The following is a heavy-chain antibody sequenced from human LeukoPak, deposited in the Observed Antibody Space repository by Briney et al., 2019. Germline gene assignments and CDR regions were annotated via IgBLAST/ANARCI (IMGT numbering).Heavy chain of an antibody. Sequence: PGGSLRLSCVASGFIFSRYGMHWVRQAPGKGLVWVTFIRYDGSNKDYADSVKGRFTISRDNTKNTLYLQVNSLRAEDTAVYYCAKDSGTYYGDYIDYWGQGTLVTVSS. CDR3: AKDSGTYYGDYIDY. V-gene: IGHV3-30*02. CDR1: GFIFSRYG. J-gene: IGHJ4*02. CDR2: IRYDGSNK. D-gene: IGHD3-10*01.